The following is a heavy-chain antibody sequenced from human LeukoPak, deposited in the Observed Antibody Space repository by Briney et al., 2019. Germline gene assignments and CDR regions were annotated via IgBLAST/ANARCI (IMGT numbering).Heavy chain of an antibody. D-gene: IGHD2-15*01. V-gene: IGHV3-30-3*01. CDR2: ISYDGSNK. CDR1: GFTFSSYA. CDR3: ARGGTCSGGSCSFHWFAP. Sequence: GGSLRLSCAASGFTFSSYAMHWVRQAPGKGLEWVAVISYDGSNKYYADSVKGRFTISRDNSKNPLYLHMNSLRAEATAVYYCARGGTCSGGSCSFHWFAPWAQGPLVTVSS. J-gene: IGHJ5*02.